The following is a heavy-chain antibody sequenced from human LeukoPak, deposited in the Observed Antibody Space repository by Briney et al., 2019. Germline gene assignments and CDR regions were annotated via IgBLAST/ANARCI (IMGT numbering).Heavy chain of an antibody. J-gene: IGHJ4*02. V-gene: IGHV3-48*04. CDR2: ISSSSSTI. CDR1: GFTFSSYS. CDR3: ARAWYYDSSGYPPYFDY. Sequence: PGGSLRLSCAASGFTFSSYSMNWVRQAPGKGLEWVSYISSSSSTIYYADSVKGRFTISRDNAKNSLYLQMNSLRAEDTAVYYCARAWYYDSSGYPPYFDYWGQGTLVTVSS. D-gene: IGHD3-22*01.